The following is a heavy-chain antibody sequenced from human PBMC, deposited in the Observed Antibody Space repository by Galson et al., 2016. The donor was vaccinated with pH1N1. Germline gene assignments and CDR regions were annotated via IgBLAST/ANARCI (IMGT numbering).Heavy chain of an antibody. V-gene: IGHV2-70*01. CDR1: GFSLSSSGMC. D-gene: IGHD4-17*01. CDR2: IDWDDDK. CDR3: ARFQYGDNVKFFDY. Sequence: PALVKPTQTLTLTCTFSGFSLSSSGMCVSWIRQPPGKALEWLALIDWDDDKYYSTSLKTRLTISKDTSKNQVILTMTNMDPVDPATYYCARFQYGDNVKFFDYWGQGTLGTVSS. J-gene: IGHJ4*02.